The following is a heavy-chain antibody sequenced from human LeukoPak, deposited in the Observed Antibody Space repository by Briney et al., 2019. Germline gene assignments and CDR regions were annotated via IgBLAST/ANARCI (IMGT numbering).Heavy chain of an antibody. D-gene: IGHD2-8*01. V-gene: IGHV1-8*03. J-gene: IGHJ4*02. CDR1: GYTFTSYD. Sequence: ASVKVSCKASGYTFTSYDINWVRQATGQGLEWMGWMNPNSGNTGYAQEFQGRVTITRNTSISTAYMELSSLRSEDTAVYYCARGYCTNGVCYEYYFDYWGQGTLVTVSS. CDR3: ARGYCTNGVCYEYYFDY. CDR2: MNPNSGNT.